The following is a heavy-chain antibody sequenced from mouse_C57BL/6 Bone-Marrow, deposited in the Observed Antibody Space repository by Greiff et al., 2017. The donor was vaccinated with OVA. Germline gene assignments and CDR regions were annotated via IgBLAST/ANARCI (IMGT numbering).Heavy chain of an antibody. Sequence: QVQLQQSGAELARPGASVKLSCKASGYTFTSYGLSWVKQRTGQGLEWIGEIYPRSGNTYYNEKFKGKATLPADKSSSTAYMELRSLTSEDSAVYFCARWGPNPNPNYFDYWGQGTTLTVSS. D-gene: IGHD4-1*01. J-gene: IGHJ2*01. V-gene: IGHV1-81*01. CDR3: ARWGPNPNPNYFDY. CDR1: GYTFTSYG. CDR2: IYPRSGNT.